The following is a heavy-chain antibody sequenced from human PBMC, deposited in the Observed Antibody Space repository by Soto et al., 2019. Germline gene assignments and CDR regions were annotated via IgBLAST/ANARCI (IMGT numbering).Heavy chain of an antibody. CDR2: ISGSGGST. D-gene: IGHD6-6*01. V-gene: IGHV3-23*01. CDR1: GFTFSSYA. Sequence: GGSLRLSCAASGFTFSSYAMSWVRQAPGKGLEWVSAISGSGGSTYYAGCVKGRFTISGDNSNNMLYLQMNRLRAEDTAVDYCAKERPYSSSSGYYFDYWGQGTLVTVSS. CDR3: AKERPYSSSSGYYFDY. J-gene: IGHJ4*02.